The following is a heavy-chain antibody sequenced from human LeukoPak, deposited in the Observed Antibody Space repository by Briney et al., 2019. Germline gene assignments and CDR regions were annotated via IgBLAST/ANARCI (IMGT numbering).Heavy chain of an antibody. J-gene: IGHJ3*02. Sequence: GGSLRLSCAASGFTFTDYLMTWVRQAPGKGLEWVSGISGSGISTYYADSVKGRFTFSRDNSKNTLYLQMNSLRVEDTAVYYCAKSWNYYDSSGDDALDIWGQGTMVTVSS. CDR2: ISGSGIST. CDR1: GFTFTDYL. D-gene: IGHD3-22*01. CDR3: AKSWNYYDSSGDDALDI. V-gene: IGHV3-23*01.